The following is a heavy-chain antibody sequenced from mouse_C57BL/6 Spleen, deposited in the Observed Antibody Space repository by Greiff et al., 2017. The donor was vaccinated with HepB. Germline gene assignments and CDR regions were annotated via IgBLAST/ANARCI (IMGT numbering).Heavy chain of an antibody. V-gene: IGHV1-69*01. J-gene: IGHJ1*03. CDR2: IDPSDSYT. CDR1: GYTFTSYW. Sequence: QVQLQQPGAELVMPGASVKLSCKASGYTFTSYWMHWVKQRPGQGLEWIGEIDPSDSYTNYNQKFKGKSTLTVDKSSSTAYMQLSSLTSEDSAVYYCARSCYYYGSIYWYFDVWGTGTTVTVSS. D-gene: IGHD1-1*01. CDR3: ARSCYYYGSIYWYFDV.